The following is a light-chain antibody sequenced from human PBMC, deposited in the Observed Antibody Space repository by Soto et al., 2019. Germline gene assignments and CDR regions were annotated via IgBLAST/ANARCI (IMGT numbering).Light chain of an antibody. CDR3: QQYETFSGT. Sequence: DSQMTQSPSTLSASVGDRVTSTCRASQSISSWLAWYQQKPGKAPELLIYDASALPRGVPSRFSGSGSGTKFTLTIASLQPDDFATYYCQQYETFSGTFGPGTKVDI. CDR2: DAS. CDR1: QSISSW. J-gene: IGKJ1*01. V-gene: IGKV1-5*01.